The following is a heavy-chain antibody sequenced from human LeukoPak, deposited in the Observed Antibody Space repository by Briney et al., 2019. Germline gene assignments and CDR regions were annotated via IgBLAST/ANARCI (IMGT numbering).Heavy chain of an antibody. CDR1: GFTFSDYS. J-gene: IGHJ4*02. D-gene: IGHD4-17*01. CDR3: ARDKDYGFDY. Sequence: GGSLRLSCAASGFTFSDYSMNWVRQAPGKGLEWVSYISSSGSYTYYADSVKGRFTISRDNAQKSLSLQMNSLRDEDTAVYYCARDKDYGFDYWGQGTLVTVSS. CDR2: ISSSGSYT. V-gene: IGHV3-48*02.